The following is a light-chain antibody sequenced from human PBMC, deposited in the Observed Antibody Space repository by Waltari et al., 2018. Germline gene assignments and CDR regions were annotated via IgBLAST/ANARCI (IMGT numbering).Light chain of an antibody. CDR2: KDT. Sequence: SNNLTQPPSVSVSPGKTARITCSGDALAKQYAYWYQQKPGQAPVLVIYKDTQRPSGIPERFSGSTSGTTVTLTITGVQAEDEADYYCQSTDSSASVWVFGGGAKLTV. J-gene: IGLJ3*02. CDR3: QSTDSSASVWV. V-gene: IGLV3-25*03. CDR1: ALAKQY.